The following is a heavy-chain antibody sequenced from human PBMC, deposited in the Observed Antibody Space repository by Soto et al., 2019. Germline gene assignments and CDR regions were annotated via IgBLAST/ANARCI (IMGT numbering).Heavy chain of an antibody. D-gene: IGHD3-22*01. J-gene: IGHJ5*02. CDR3: ARQIEANDTLYQWFDP. CDR1: GYTFTTYY. CDR2: MNPHTGAT. Sequence: ASVKVSCKAFGYTFTTYYLHWLRQAPGQGLEWVGWMNPHTGATKYAQKFQGRVTMTRDTSIGAAFMELTRLTSDDTAMYYCARQIEANDTLYQWFDPWGQGTLVTVSS. V-gene: IGHV1-2*02.